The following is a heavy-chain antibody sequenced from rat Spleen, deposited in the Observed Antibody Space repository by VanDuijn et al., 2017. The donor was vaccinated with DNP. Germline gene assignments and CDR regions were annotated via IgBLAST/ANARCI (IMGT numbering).Heavy chain of an antibody. V-gene: IGHV5S10*01. D-gene: IGHD1-12*02. J-gene: IGHJ2*01. CDR1: GFTFSDYN. CDR3: ASHYYDGSYYYGFDY. Sequence: EVQLVESGGGLLQPGRSLKLSCAASGFTFSDYNMAWVRQAPEMGLEWVATIIYDASGTYYRDSVKGRFTISRDNAKSTLYLQMDSLRSEETATYYCASHYYDGSYYYGFDYWGQGVMVTVSS. CDR2: IIYDASGT.